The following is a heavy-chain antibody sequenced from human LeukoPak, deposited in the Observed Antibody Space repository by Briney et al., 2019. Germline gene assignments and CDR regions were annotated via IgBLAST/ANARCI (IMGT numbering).Heavy chain of an antibody. V-gene: IGHV4-34*01. Sequence: PSENLSLTCAVYGGSFSGYYWSWIRQPPGKGLEWIGEINHSGSTNYNPSLKSRVTISVDTSKNQFSLKLSSVTAADTAVYYCARGRGYNSFDYWGQGTLVTVSS. CDR3: ARGRGYNSFDY. CDR1: GGSFSGYY. J-gene: IGHJ4*02. CDR2: INHSGST. D-gene: IGHD2/OR15-2a*01.